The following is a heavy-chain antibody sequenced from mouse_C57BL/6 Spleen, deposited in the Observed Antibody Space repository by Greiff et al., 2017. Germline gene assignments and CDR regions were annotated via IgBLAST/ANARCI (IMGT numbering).Heavy chain of an antibody. CDR1: GYAFSSYW. Sequence: QVHVKQSGAELVKPGASVKISCKASGYAFSSYWMNWVKQRPGKGLEWIGQIYPGDGDTNYNGKFKRKATLTADKSSSTAYMQLSSLTSEDSAVYFCARSVTGTWDYWGQGTTLTVSS. J-gene: IGHJ2*01. CDR2: IYPGDGDT. CDR3: ARSVTGTWDY. V-gene: IGHV1-80*01. D-gene: IGHD4-1*01.